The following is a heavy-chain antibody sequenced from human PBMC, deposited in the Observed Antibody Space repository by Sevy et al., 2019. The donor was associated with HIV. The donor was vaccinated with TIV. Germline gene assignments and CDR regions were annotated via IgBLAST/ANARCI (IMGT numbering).Heavy chain of an antibody. Sequence: SETLSLTRTVSGDSISHYYWSWIRQPPGKGLEWIGHIYYTGSTTYNPSLKSRVTISVDRSKNQFSLKLNSVTAADTAVYYCARMVYADYWGQGTLVTVSS. V-gene: IGHV4-59*01. CDR3: ARMVYADY. J-gene: IGHJ4*02. CDR2: IYYTGST. CDR1: GDSISHYY. D-gene: IGHD2-8*01.